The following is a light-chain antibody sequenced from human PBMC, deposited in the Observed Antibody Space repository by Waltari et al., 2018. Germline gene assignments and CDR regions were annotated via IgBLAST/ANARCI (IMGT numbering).Light chain of an antibody. CDR1: QNINKW. CDR2: KES. Sequence: DIQMTQSPPTLSASVGDRFTITCRASQNINKWLAWYHQKPGKAPKPLIYKESTLESGVPSRFSGSGSGTEFTLTISSLQPDDFATYYCQQYNSYSLLTFGGGTKVEIK. V-gene: IGKV1-5*03. J-gene: IGKJ4*01. CDR3: QQYNSYSLLT.